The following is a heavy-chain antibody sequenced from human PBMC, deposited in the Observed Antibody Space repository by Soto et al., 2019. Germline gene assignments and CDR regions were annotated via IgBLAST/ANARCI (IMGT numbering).Heavy chain of an antibody. D-gene: IGHD3-9*01. CDR1: GYTFTSYG. J-gene: IGHJ4*02. Sequence: GPVKVSCKASGYTFTSYGISWLRQAPGQGLEWMVWISAYNGNTNYAQKLQGRVTMTTDTSTSTAHMELRSLRSDDTAVYYCARMNGAYYDILSRTNYYFDYWGQGTLVTVSS. CDR2: ISAYNGNT. V-gene: IGHV1-18*01. CDR3: ARMNGAYYDILSRTNYYFDY.